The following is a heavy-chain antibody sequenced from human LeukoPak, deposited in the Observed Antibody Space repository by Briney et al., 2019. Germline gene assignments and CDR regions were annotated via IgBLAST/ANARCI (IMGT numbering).Heavy chain of an antibody. J-gene: IGHJ6*02. CDR2: ISGSGGST. V-gene: IGHV3-23*01. D-gene: IGHD3-9*01. CDR3: AKDLGLRYFDGYYGMDV. CDR1: GFTFSSYA. Sequence: GGSLRLSCAASGFTFSSYAMSWVRQAPGKGLEWVSAISGSGGSTYYADSVKGRFTISRDNSKNTLCLQMNSLRAEDTAVYYCAKDLGLRYFDGYYGMDVWGQGTTVTVSS.